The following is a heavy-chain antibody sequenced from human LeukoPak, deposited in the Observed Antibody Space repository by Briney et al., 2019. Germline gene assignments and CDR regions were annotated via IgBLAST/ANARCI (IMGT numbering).Heavy chain of an antibody. CDR3: ARDGNDFWSGFRHYYYYMDV. V-gene: IGHV4-4*07. CDR1: GDSISSYY. D-gene: IGHD3-3*01. Sequence: SETLSLTCTVSGDSISSYYGSWVRQPAGKGLEWIGRIYTSGSTNYNPSLKSRVTMSVDTAKNQFSLKLSSVTAADTAVYYCARDGNDFWSGFRHYYYYMDVWGKGTTVTVSS. CDR2: IYTSGST. J-gene: IGHJ6*03.